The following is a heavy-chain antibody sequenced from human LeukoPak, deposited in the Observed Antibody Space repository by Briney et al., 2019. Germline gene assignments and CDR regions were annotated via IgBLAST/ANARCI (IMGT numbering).Heavy chain of an antibody. Sequence: SETLSLTCTVSGYSISSGYYWGWIRQPPGMGLEWIGSIFHSGSTYYNPSLKSRITISLDTSKNQFSLKLSSVTAAGTAMYFCARILLKVDYWGQGTLVTVSS. V-gene: IGHV4-38-2*02. CDR1: GYSISSGYY. CDR2: IFHSGST. D-gene: IGHD2-15*01. J-gene: IGHJ4*02. CDR3: ARILLKVDY.